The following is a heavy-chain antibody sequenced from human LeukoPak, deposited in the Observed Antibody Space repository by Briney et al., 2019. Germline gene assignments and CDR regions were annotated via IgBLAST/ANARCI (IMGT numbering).Heavy chain of an antibody. CDR2: IWYDGSNK. D-gene: IGHD5-18*01. Sequence: AGGSLRLSCAASGFTFSSYGMHWVRQAPGKGLEWVAVIWYDGSNKYYADSVKGRFTISRDNSKNTLYLQMNSLRAEDTAVYYCARDPGGHTMVTANDAFDIWGQGTMVTVSS. CDR1: GFTFSSYG. CDR3: ARDPGGHTMVTANDAFDI. V-gene: IGHV3-33*01. J-gene: IGHJ3*02.